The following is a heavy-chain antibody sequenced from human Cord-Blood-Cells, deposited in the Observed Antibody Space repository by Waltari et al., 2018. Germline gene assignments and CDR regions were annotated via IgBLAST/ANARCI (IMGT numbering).Heavy chain of an antibody. D-gene: IGHD3-10*01. J-gene: IGHJ4*02. CDR1: GYTFTSYG. CDR2: ISAYNGNT. V-gene: IGHV1-18*01. Sequence: QVQLVQSGAEVKKPGASVKVSCKASGYTFTSYGISGVRQAPGQGLEWMGWISAYNGNTNNAQKLQGRVTMTTDTSTSTAYMELRSLRSDDTAVYYCARLYGSGSYYIYPFDYWGQGTLVTVSS. CDR3: ARLYGSGSYYIYPFDY.